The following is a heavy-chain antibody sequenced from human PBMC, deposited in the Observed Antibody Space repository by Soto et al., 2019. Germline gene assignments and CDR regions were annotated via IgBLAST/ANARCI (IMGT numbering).Heavy chain of an antibody. CDR3: ARPLDYYDSSGYSEH. CDR1: GFTFSSYA. Sequence: GGSLRLSCAASGFTFSSYAMHWVRQAPGKGLEWVAVISYDGSNKYYADSVKGRFTISRDNSKNTLYLQMNSLRAEDTAVYYCARPLDYYDSSGYSEHWGQGTLVTVSS. V-gene: IGHV3-30-3*01. CDR2: ISYDGSNK. J-gene: IGHJ4*02. D-gene: IGHD3-22*01.